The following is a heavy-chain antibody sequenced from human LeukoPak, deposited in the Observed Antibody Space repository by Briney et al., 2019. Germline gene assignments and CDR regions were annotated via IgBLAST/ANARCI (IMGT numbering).Heavy chain of an antibody. CDR2: ISAYNGNT. J-gene: IGHJ4*02. CDR3: ARDTRYYDSSGYYYY. CDR1: GYTFTGYG. D-gene: IGHD3-22*01. V-gene: IGHV1-18*01. Sequence: ASVKVSCKASGYTFTGYGISWVRQAPGQGLEWMGWISAYNGNTNYAQKLQGRVTMTTDTSTSAAYMELRSLRSDDTAVYYCARDTRYYDSSGYYYYWGQGTLVTVSS.